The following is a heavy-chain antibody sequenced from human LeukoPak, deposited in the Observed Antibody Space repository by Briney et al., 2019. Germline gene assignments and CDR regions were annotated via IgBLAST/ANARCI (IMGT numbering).Heavy chain of an antibody. CDR3: ARSELYYGSETYYHFDY. Sequence: WRSLRLSCAASGFTFDYYALHWVRKAPGKGLEWVTDISFDGRHKYYADSVKGRFTVSRDNTRNTLYLQMNSLRPEDTAVYYCARSELYYGSETYYHFDYWGQGTLVTVSS. D-gene: IGHD3-10*01. CDR2: ISFDGRHK. CDR1: GFTFDYYA. J-gene: IGHJ4*02. V-gene: IGHV3-30*04.